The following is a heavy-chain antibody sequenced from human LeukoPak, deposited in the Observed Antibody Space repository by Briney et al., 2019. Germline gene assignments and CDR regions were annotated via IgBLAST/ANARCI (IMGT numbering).Heavy chain of an antibody. V-gene: IGHV4-4*02. CDR1: GGSISSSNW. CDR3: ASLSMTEGSYYFDY. D-gene: IGHD1-14*01. CDR2: IYHSGST. Sequence: TLSLTCAVSGGSISSSNWWRWVRQPPGKGLEWXGEIYHSGSTNYNPSLKSRVTISVEKSKNQFSLKLSSVTAADTAVYYCASLSMTEGSYYFDYWGQGTLVTVSS. J-gene: IGHJ4*02.